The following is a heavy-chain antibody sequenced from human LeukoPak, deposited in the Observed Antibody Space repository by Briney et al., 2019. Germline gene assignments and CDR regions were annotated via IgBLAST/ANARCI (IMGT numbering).Heavy chain of an antibody. V-gene: IGHV1-18*01. CDR2: ISAYNGNT. Sequence: GASVKASCKASGYTFTSYGISWVRQAPGQGLEWMGWISAYNGNTNYAQKLQGRVTMTTDTSTSTAYMELRSLRSDDTAVYYCARFNVLLWFGELYGMDVWGQGTTVTVSS. D-gene: IGHD3-10*01. J-gene: IGHJ6*02. CDR3: ARFNVLLWFGELYGMDV. CDR1: GYTFTSYG.